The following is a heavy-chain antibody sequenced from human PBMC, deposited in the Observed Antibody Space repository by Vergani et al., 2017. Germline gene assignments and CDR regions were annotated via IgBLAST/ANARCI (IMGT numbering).Heavy chain of an antibody. J-gene: IGHJ2*01. D-gene: IGHD3-3*01. CDR3: AKGQESYYDFWSGYPEYWYFDL. V-gene: IGHV3-23*04. CDR1: GFTFSSYA. Sequence: VEAGGGLVQPGGSLRLSCTASGFTFSSYAMSWVRQAPGKGLEWVSAISGSGGSTYYADSVKGRFTISRDNSKNTLYLQMNSLRAEDTAVYYCAKGQESYYDFWSGYPEYWYFDLWGRGTLVTVSS. CDR2: ISGSGGST.